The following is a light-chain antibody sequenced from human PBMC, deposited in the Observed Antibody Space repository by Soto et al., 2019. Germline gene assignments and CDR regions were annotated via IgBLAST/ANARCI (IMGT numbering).Light chain of an antibody. V-gene: IGKV3-11*01. CDR3: QQRSNRPLLWT. CDR1: QSVSNS. CDR2: DAS. J-gene: IGKJ4*01. Sequence: EIVLTQSPATLSLSPGERATLSCRASQSVSNSLAWYQQKPGQAPRLLIYDASNRATGIPARFSGSGSGTDFALTISSLEPEDSAVYYCQQRSNRPLLWTFGGGTKVEIK.